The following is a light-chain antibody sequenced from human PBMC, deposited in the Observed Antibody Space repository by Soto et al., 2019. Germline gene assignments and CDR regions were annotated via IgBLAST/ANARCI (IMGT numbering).Light chain of an antibody. CDR2: VAS. J-gene: IGKJ2*01. CDR3: QQYYSYPPMYT. CDR1: QGISSY. V-gene: IGKV1-8*01. Sequence: AIRMTQSPSSLSASTGGRVTITCRASQGISSYLAWYQQKPGKAPKLMIYVASTLQSGVPSRFSSSGSGTDFTLTIRCLQSEDFAAYYCQQYYSYPPMYTFGHGTKLEIK.